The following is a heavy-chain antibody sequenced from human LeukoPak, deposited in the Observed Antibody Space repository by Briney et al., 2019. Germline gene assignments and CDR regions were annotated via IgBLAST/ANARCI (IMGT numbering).Heavy chain of an antibody. CDR3: ARGSGWYFY. Sequence: KPSETLSLTCAVSTDSITSNSWSWVRQPPRKGLEWIGDIYYSVGTNYNPSPKSRVTISVDTSKNQFSLKLSSVTAADTAAYYCARGSGWYFYWGQGTLVTVSS. D-gene: IGHD6-19*01. V-gene: IGHV4-4*02. J-gene: IGHJ4*02. CDR2: IYYSVGT. CDR1: TDSITSNS.